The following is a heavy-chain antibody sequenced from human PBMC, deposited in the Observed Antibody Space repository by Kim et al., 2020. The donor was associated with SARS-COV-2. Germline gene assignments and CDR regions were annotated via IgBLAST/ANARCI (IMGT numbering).Heavy chain of an antibody. J-gene: IGHJ4*02. Sequence: GSDKNYVDSVKGRFTISRDNAKNSLYLQMSSLRVEDTALYYCARGGRADSWGQGTLVTVSS. D-gene: IGHD3-16*01. CDR2: GSDK. CDR3: ARGGRADS. V-gene: IGHV3-7*01.